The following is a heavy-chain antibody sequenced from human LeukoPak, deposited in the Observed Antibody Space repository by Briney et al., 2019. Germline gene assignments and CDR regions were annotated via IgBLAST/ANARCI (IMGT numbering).Heavy chain of an antibody. V-gene: IGHV1-2*06. CDR1: GYTFTSYG. Sequence: ASVKVSCKAPGYTFTSYGISWVRQAPGQGLEWMGRINPNSGGTNYAQKFQGRVTMTRDTSISTAYMELSRLRSDDTAVYYCARGLYIAAAGYFDYWGQGTLVTVSS. CDR3: ARGLYIAAAGYFDY. D-gene: IGHD6-13*01. J-gene: IGHJ4*02. CDR2: INPNSGGT.